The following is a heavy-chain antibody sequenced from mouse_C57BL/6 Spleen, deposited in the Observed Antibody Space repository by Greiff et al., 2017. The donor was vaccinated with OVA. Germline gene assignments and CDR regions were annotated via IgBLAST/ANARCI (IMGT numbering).Heavy chain of an antibody. CDR3: ARGDYDTPFAY. CDR1: GYTFTSYW. D-gene: IGHD1-1*01. J-gene: IGHJ3*01. CDR2: IDPSDSET. V-gene: IGHV1-52*01. Sequence: VQLQQPGAELVRPGSSVKLSCKASGYTFTSYWMHWVKQRPIQGLEWIGNIDPSDSETHYNQKFKDKATLTVDKSSSTAYMQLSSLTSEDSAVYYCARGDYDTPFAYWGQGTLVTVSA.